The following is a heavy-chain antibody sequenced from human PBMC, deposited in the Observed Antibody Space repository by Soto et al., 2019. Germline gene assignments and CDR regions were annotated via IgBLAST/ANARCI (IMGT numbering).Heavy chain of an antibody. CDR3: ARASYSSSPLAP. Sequence: EVQLVESGGGLIQPGGSLRLSCAASGLTVSSNYMNWVRQAPGKGLEWVSVLYSGGDTYFADSVKGRFTISRDNSKNTLYLQMNSLRVEDTAVYYCARASYSSSPLAPWGQGTLVTVSS. J-gene: IGHJ5*02. CDR2: LYSGGDT. D-gene: IGHD6-6*01. CDR1: GLTVSSNY. V-gene: IGHV3-53*01.